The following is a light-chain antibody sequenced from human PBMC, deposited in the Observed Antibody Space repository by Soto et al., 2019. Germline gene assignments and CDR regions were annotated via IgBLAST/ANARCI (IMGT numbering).Light chain of an antibody. Sequence: DIQMTQSPSTLSASVGDRVTITCRASQSISDWLAWYQQKPGKAPKILIYDASSLESGVPSRISGSGSGTEFTLTISSLQPDDFAIYYCQQYKNYYPTFGQGTRVEIK. CDR2: DAS. CDR3: QQYKNYYPT. V-gene: IGKV1-5*01. CDR1: QSISDW. J-gene: IGKJ1*01.